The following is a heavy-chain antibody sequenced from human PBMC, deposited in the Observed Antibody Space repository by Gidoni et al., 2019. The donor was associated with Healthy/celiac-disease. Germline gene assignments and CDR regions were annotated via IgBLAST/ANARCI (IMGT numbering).Heavy chain of an antibody. CDR3: ATLMIAARHRYYGMDV. V-gene: IGHV4-34*01. CDR2: INHSGST. Sequence: QVQVQQWGAGLLKPSETLSLTCAVYGGSFSGYYWSWIRQPPGKGLEWIGEINHSGSTNYNPSLKSRVSISVDKSKNQFSLKLSSVTAADTAVYYCATLMIAARHRYYGMDVWGQGTTVTVSS. J-gene: IGHJ6*02. D-gene: IGHD6-6*01. CDR1: GGSFSGYY.